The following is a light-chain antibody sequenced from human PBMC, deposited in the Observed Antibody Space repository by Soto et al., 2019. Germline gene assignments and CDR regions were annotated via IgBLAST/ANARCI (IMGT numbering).Light chain of an antibody. CDR3: LRYGGSPPSYT. CDR1: LSVSSRN. CDR2: GAS. V-gene: IGKV3-20*01. J-gene: IGKJ2*01. Sequence: EIVLTQSPGTVSLSPGERATLSCRASLSVSSRNLAWYRQKPGQAPSLLIFGASHRATGIPDRFSGSGSGTDFTLTISRLEPEGCAVYNCLRYGGSPPSYTFGQGTKLEIK.